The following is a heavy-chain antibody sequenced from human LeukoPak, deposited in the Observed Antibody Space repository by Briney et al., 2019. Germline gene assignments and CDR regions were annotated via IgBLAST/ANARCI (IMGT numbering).Heavy chain of an antibody. CDR2: INHSGST. Sequence: SETLSLTCAVYGGSFSGYYWSWIRQPPGKGLEWIGEINHSGSTNYSPSLKSRVTISVDTSKNQFSLKLSSVTAADTAVYYCARQYPPIGYRAWYHDYYFDYWGQGTLVAVSS. V-gene: IGHV4-34*01. D-gene: IGHD2-15*01. J-gene: IGHJ4*02. CDR3: ARQYPPIGYRAWYHDYYFDY. CDR1: GGSFSGYY.